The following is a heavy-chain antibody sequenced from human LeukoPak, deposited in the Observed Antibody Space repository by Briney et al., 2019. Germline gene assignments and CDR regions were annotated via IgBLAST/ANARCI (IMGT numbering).Heavy chain of an antibody. CDR2: IYYSGST. CDR1: GCSISSYY. Sequence: SETLSLTCTVSGCSISSYYWSWIRQPPGKGLEWIGYIYYSGSTNYNPSLKSRVTISVDTSKNQFSLKLSSVTAADTAVYYCARAVLLWFGESGYFDYWGQGTLVTVSS. J-gene: IGHJ4*02. D-gene: IGHD3-10*01. CDR3: ARAVLLWFGESGYFDY. V-gene: IGHV4-59*01.